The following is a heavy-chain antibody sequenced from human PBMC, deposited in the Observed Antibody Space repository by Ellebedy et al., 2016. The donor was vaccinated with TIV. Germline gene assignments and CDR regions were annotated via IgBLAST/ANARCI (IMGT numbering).Heavy chain of an antibody. D-gene: IGHD3-22*01. V-gene: IGHV4-39*01. CDR3: ARLRPTGTGGRGYFDH. CDR2: LDYDGTT. CDR1: GVPISSTDYY. Sequence: MPSETLSLTCTVSGVPISSTDYYWGWTRQSPGKGLEWIGTLDYDGTTSYNPSLRSRVSISVATSKSQLSLKLSSVTATDAAVYYCARLRPTGTGGRGYFDHWGQGSLVTVSS. J-gene: IGHJ4*02.